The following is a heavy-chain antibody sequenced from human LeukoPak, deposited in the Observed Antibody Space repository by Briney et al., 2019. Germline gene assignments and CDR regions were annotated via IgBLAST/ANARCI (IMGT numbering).Heavy chain of an antibody. CDR3: ARDRRTTVTSGTYYYGMDV. CDR1: GGTFSSYA. J-gene: IGHJ6*02. Sequence: ASVKVSCKASGGTFSSYAISWVRQAPGQGLEWMGGIIPIFGTANYAQMFQGRVTMTRDTSTSTVYMELSSLRSEDTAVYYCARDRRTTVTSGTYYYGMDVWGQGTTVTVSS. D-gene: IGHD4-17*01. CDR2: IIPIFGTA. V-gene: IGHV1-69*05.